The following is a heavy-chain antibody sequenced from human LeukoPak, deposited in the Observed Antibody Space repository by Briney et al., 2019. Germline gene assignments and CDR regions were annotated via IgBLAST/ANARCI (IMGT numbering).Heavy chain of an antibody. CDR2: INHSGST. CDR1: GGSFSGYY. J-gene: IGHJ6*03. D-gene: IGHD4-11*01. V-gene: IGHV4-34*01. CDR3: ARHSPRTTYYYYYYMDV. Sequence: SETLSLTCAVYGGSFSGYYWSWIRQPPGKGLEWIGEINHSGSTNYNPSLKSRVTISVDTSKNQFSLKLSSVTAADTAVYYCARHSPRTTYYYYYYMDVWGKGTTVTISS.